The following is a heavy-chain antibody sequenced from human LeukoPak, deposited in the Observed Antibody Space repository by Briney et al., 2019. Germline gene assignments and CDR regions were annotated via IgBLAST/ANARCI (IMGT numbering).Heavy chain of an antibody. J-gene: IGHJ5*02. CDR1: GGSMSSFY. D-gene: IGHD3-3*01. Sequence: PSETLSLTCTVSGGSMSSFYWSWIRHPAGKGLEWLGRVYTSGSANYNPSLKSRVTMSMDSSRNHFSLKLYFVTAADTAVYYCASVLLSNYDFWSGYSNWFDPWGQGTLVTVSS. CDR2: VYTSGSA. CDR3: ASVLLSNYDFWSGYSNWFDP. V-gene: IGHV4-4*07.